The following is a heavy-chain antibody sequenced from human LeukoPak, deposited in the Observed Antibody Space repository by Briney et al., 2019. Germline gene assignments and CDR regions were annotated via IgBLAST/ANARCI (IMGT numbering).Heavy chain of an antibody. CDR2: ISGSGGYT. V-gene: IGHV3-23*01. Sequence: PGGSLRLSCEASGFTFSSYDMSWVRQAPGKGLEWVSTISGSGGYTYYADSVKGRFTISRDNSKNTLYLQMNSLRAEDTAVYYCARGGSGSYYTVFDYWGQGTLATVSS. CDR3: ARGGSGSYYTVFDY. J-gene: IGHJ4*02. D-gene: IGHD3-10*01. CDR1: GFTFSSYD.